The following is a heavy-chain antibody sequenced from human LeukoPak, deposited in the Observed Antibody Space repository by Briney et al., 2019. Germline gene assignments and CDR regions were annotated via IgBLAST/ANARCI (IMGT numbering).Heavy chain of an antibody. J-gene: IGHJ4*02. Sequence: GGSLRLSCAASGFTFSSYWMSWVRQAPGKGLEWVANIKQDGSEKYYVDSVKGRFTISRDNAKNSVYLQMNSLRAEDTAVYYCARRRGYSYGVFDYWGQGTLVTVSS. V-gene: IGHV3-7*01. D-gene: IGHD5-18*01. CDR1: GFTFSSYW. CDR3: ARRRGYSYGVFDY. CDR2: IKQDGSEK.